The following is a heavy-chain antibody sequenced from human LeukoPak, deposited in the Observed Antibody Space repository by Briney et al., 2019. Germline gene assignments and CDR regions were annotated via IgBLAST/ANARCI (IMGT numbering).Heavy chain of an antibody. J-gene: IGHJ3*02. CDR1: GGSISSGGYY. CDR3: ARDVVGATGGAFDI. Sequence: SETLSLTCTVSGGSISSGGYYWSWIRQHPGKGLEWIGYIYYSGSTYYNPSLKSRVTISVDTSKNQFSLKLSSVTVADTAVYYCARDVVGATGGAFDIWGQGTMVTVSS. D-gene: IGHD1-26*01. V-gene: IGHV4-31*03. CDR2: IYYSGST.